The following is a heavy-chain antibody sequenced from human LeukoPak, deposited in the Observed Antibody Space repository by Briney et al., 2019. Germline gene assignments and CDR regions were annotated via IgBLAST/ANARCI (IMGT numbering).Heavy chain of an antibody. Sequence: SQTLSLTCTVSGSSISSGDYYWSWIRQPPGKGLEWIGYIYYSGSTYYNPSLKSRVTISVDTSKNQFSLKLSSVTAADTAVYYCARADGDYVPYYYGMDVWGQGTTVTVSS. V-gene: IGHV4-30-4*01. J-gene: IGHJ6*02. D-gene: IGHD4-17*01. CDR1: GSSISSGDYY. CDR2: IYYSGST. CDR3: ARADGDYVPYYYGMDV.